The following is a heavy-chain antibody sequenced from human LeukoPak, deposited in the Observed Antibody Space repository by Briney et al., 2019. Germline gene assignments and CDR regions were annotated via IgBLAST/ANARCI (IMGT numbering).Heavy chain of an antibody. CDR1: GFTLSNYW. CDR2: INSDGSTT. Sequence: GGSLRLSCAASGFTLSNYWMHWVRHAPGKGLIWVSRINSDGSTTTYADSVKGRFTISKDNAKNTLYLQMDSLRAEDTAIYYCAKIPSATENFDYWGQGTLVMVSS. J-gene: IGHJ4*02. V-gene: IGHV3-74*01. CDR3: AKIPSATENFDY. D-gene: IGHD5-12*01.